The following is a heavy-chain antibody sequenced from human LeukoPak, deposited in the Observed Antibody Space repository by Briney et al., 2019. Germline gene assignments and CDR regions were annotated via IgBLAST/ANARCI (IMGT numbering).Heavy chain of an antibody. Sequence: SETLSLTCTVSGGSISSGSYYWGWIRQPPGKGLEWIGSIYYSGSTYYNPSLKSRVTISVDASKNQFSLKLSSVTAADTAVYYCARDMARGRLRYFDWHKNWFDPWAREPWSPSPQ. CDR3: ARDMARGRLRYFDWHKNWFDP. CDR2: IYYSGST. CDR1: GGSISSGSYY. V-gene: IGHV4-39*07. D-gene: IGHD3-9*01. J-gene: IGHJ5*02.